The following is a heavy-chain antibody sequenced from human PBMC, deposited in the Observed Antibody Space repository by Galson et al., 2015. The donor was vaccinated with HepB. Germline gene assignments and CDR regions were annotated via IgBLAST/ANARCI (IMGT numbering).Heavy chain of an antibody. CDR3: AREVAAPGGVDY. J-gene: IGHJ4*02. Sequence: TLSLTCTVSGGSISSGNYYWSWIRQPHGKGLEGIGYIYYNGNTYYNPSLKSRVTISVDTSKNQFSLKLSSVTAADTAVYYCAREVAAPGGVDYWGQGTLVTVSS. V-gene: IGHV4-30-4*01. D-gene: IGHD6-13*01. CDR2: IYYNGNT. CDR1: GGSISSGNYY.